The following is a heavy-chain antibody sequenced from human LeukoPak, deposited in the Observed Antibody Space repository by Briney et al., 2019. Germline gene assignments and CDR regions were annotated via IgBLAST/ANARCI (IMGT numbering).Heavy chain of an antibody. D-gene: IGHD5-12*01. CDR2: IYGDGTT. Sequence: QPGGSLRLSCTASGFIFSDYYMGWIRQAPGKGLEWVSIIYGDGTTHYADAVRGRFSVFRDNSKNTLYLQMNYMRTEDTAIYYCARNKGIVAYRLDPWGQGALVTVSS. V-gene: IGHV3-53*01. J-gene: IGHJ5*02. CDR3: ARNKGIVAYRLDP. CDR1: GFIFSDYY.